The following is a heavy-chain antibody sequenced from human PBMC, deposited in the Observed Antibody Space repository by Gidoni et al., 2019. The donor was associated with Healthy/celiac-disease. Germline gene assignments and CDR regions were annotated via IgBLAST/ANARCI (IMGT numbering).Heavy chain of an antibody. V-gene: IGHV4-34*01. J-gene: IGHJ2*01. D-gene: IGHD2-8*02. Sequence: QVQLQQWGAGLLKPSETLSLTCAVYGGSFSGYYWSWIRQPPGKGLEWSGEIKHSGSTNYNPSLKSRVTISVDTSKNQFSLKLSSVTAADTAVYYCARVLLVEYWYFDLWGRGTLVTVSS. CDR1: GGSFSGYY. CDR3: ARVLLVEYWYFDL. CDR2: IKHSGST.